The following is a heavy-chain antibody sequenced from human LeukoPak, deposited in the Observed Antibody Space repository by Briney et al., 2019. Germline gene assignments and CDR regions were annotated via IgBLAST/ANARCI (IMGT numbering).Heavy chain of an antibody. V-gene: IGHV7-4-1*02. CDR3: ARDPSQGYFDY. Sequence: ASVKVSCKASGGTFSTYAISWVRQAPGQGLEWMGWINTNTGNPTYAQGFTGRFVFSLDTSVSTAYLQISSLEAEDTAVYFCARDPSQGYFDYWGQGTLVTVSS. CDR1: GGTFSTYA. CDR2: INTNTGNP. J-gene: IGHJ4*02.